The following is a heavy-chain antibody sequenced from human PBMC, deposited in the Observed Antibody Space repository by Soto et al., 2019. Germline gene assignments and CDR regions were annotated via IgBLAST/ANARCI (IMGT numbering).Heavy chain of an antibody. J-gene: IGHJ3*02. CDR3: ARGRYDFWSGYYRVAAFDI. CDR2: ISTYNGNT. CDR1: GYTFTSYG. D-gene: IGHD3-3*01. V-gene: IGHV1-18*04. Sequence: SVKVSCKASGYTFTSYGISWVRQAPGQGLEWLGWISTYNGNTNYAQKLQGRVTMTTDTSTSTAYMELRSLRSDDTAVYYCARGRYDFWSGYYRVAAFDIWGQGTMVTVSS.